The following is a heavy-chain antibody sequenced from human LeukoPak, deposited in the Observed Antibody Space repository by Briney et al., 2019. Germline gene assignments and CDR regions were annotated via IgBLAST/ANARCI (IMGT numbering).Heavy chain of an antibody. D-gene: IGHD1-1*01. CDR1: GFTFSSYG. CDR3: ARGSAGRYNWNDNMDY. V-gene: IGHV3-30*02. J-gene: IGHJ4*02. CDR2: IRYDGSNK. Sequence: GGSLRLSCAASGFTFSSYGMHWVRQAPGKGLEWVAFIRYDGSNKYYADSVKGRFTISRDNAKNSLYLQMNSLRAEDTAVYYCARGSAGRYNWNDNMDYWGQGTLVTVSS.